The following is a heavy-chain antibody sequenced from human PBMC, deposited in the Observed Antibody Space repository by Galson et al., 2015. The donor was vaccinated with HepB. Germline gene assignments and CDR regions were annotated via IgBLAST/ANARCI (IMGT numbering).Heavy chain of an antibody. J-gene: IGHJ3*02. V-gene: IGHV3-30*04. CDR3: AREFLTVDAFDI. CDR2: ISYDGVNK. Sequence: SLRLSCAASGLSFSNYAMHWVRQAPGKGLEWVAVISYDGVNKYYADSVKGRFTISRDNSKNTLYLQMNSLRAEDTAVYYCAREFLTVDAFDIWGQGTMVTVSS. CDR1: GLSFSNYA. D-gene: IGHD7-27*01.